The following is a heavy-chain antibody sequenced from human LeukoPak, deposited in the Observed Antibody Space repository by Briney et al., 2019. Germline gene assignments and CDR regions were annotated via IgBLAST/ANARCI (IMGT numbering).Heavy chain of an antibody. CDR2: ISGSGGST. V-gene: IGHV3-23*01. CDR1: GFTFSSYA. Sequence: GGSLRLSCAASGFTFSSYAMSWVRQAPGKGLEWVSAISGSGGSTYYADSVKGRFTISRDNSKNTLYLQMDSLRAEDTAVYYCARDVPPPYYYDSSGYYPDYWGQGTLVTVSS. CDR3: ARDVPPPYYYDSSGYYPDY. D-gene: IGHD3-22*01. J-gene: IGHJ4*02.